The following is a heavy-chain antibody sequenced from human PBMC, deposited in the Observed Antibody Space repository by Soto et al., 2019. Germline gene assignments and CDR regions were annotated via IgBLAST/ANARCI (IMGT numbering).Heavy chain of an antibody. CDR3: ALGRGWYRNDY. J-gene: IGHJ4*02. V-gene: IGHV3-23*01. Sequence: GGSLRLSCAASGFTFTNYAMSWVRQAPGKGLEWVSTISASGGSTYYADSVKGRFTISRDNSKNTLYLQMNSLRAEDTAVYYCALGRGWYRNDYWGQGTLVTVSS. CDR2: ISASGGST. D-gene: IGHD6-19*01. CDR1: GFTFTNYA.